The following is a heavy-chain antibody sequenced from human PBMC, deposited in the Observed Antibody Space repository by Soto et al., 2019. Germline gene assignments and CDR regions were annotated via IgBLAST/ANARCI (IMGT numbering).Heavy chain of an antibody. Sequence: GASVKVSCKASGYTFSSYGISWVRQAPGQGLEWMGWISAYNGHTNYAQKVWGRVTMTTDTSSGTAYMELRSLRSDDTAVYFCARGAAESNEWYFDLWGRGTLVTVSS. CDR1: GYTFSSYG. CDR2: ISAYNGHT. D-gene: IGHD1-1*01. V-gene: IGHV1-18*01. CDR3: ARGAAESNEWYFDL. J-gene: IGHJ2*01.